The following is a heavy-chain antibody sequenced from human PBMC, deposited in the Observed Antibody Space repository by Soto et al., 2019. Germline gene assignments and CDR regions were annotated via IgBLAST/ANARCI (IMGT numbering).Heavy chain of an antibody. D-gene: IGHD6-19*01. CDR1: GGSISSGGYY. CDR3: ARMYSSGSGWFHP. V-gene: IGHV4-31*03. Sequence: SETLSLTCTVSGGSISSGGYYWSWIRHHPGKGLEWIGSFYSSGSIIYNPSLRSRVSISGDTSSNQFSMSLTSVTAADTARYYCARMYSSGSGWFHPWGQGTLVTVSS. CDR2: FYSSGSI. J-gene: IGHJ5*02.